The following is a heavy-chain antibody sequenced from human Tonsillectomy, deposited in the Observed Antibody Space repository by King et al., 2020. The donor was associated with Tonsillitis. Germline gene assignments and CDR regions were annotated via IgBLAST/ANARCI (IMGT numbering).Heavy chain of an antibody. CDR3: GGYGGGVIDP. Sequence: QLQESGPGLVKPSQTLSLTCTVSGGSISGGAYYWSWIRQRPGKGLEWIGYIYYSENTYYNPSLKSQLTISLDTSKNQFSLALGSVTAADTAVYWCGGYGGGVIDPWGQGTLVTVSS. D-gene: IGHD4-23*01. V-gene: IGHV4-31*01. CDR2: IYYSENT. J-gene: IGHJ5*02. CDR1: GGSISGGAYY.